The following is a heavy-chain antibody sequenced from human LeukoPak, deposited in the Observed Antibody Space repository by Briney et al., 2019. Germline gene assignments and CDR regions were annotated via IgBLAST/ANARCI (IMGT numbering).Heavy chain of an antibody. CDR1: GFTCYDYA. J-gene: IGHJ4*02. CDR2: ISWNSGSI. CDR3: AKAHHGDYFFYFDY. D-gene: IGHD4-17*01. V-gene: IGHV3-9*01. Sequence: AGGSLRLSCAASGFTCYDYAMHWVRQAQGKGLEWGSGISWNSGSIGYADSVKGRFTISRDNSKNTLYLQMNSLRAEDTAVYYCAKAHHGDYFFYFDYWGQGTLVTVSS.